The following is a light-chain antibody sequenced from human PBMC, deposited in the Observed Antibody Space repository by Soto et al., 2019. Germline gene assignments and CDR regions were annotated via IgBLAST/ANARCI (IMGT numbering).Light chain of an antibody. Sequence: QYVMTHPPSASGTPGQRITISCSGSSSNIGDNPVNWYQQLPGAAPKLLIYINDQRPSGVPDRFSGSKSGTSASLAISGLQPEDEADYYCAAWDDSLNALFGTGTKVTXL. CDR3: AAWDDSLNAL. V-gene: IGLV1-44*01. CDR2: IND. J-gene: IGLJ1*01. CDR1: SSNIGDNP.